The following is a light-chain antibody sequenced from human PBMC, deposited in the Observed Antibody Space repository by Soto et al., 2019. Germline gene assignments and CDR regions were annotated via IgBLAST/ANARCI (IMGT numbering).Light chain of an antibody. V-gene: IGKV1-16*01. CDR1: QGIGRS. Sequence: DIQMTQSPSSLSVSVGDRVTITCRASQGIGRSLGWFQQKPGKAPKSLFYAASTLHVGVPSRFSSSGSGTDFTLTISSLQPKDFATYYCQQYSTYPRTFGQGTTLEIK. CDR2: AAS. J-gene: IGKJ1*01. CDR3: QQYSTYPRT.